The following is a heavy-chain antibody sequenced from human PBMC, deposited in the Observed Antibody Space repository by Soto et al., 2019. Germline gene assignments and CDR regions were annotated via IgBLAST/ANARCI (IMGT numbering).Heavy chain of an antibody. V-gene: IGHV1-18*01. CDR3: ARDRVTFGGHKASEY. CDR2: ISGYNGNA. CDR1: GYTFTNYG. J-gene: IGHJ4*02. D-gene: IGHD2-15*01. Sequence: QVQLVQSGAEVKEPGASVKVSCKASGYTFTNYGLSWVRQAPGQGLEWMGWISGYNGNADYAQKFQGRVTMTTATSXXTAYLELRSLRSDDTAVYHCARDRVTFGGHKASEYWGQGTLVTVSS.